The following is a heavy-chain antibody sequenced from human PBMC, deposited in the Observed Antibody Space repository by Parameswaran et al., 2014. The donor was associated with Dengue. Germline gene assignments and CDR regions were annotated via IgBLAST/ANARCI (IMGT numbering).Heavy chain of an antibody. V-gene: IGHV3-21*04. J-gene: IGHJ4*02. D-gene: IGHD4-17*01. CDR2: ISSSSSYI. Sequence: VRQAPGKGLEWVSSISSSSSYIYYADSVKGRFTISRDSAKNSLYVQMDSLRAEDTALYYCAKGSRGYGDCGLDYWGQGTLVT. CDR3: AKGSRGYGDCGLDY.